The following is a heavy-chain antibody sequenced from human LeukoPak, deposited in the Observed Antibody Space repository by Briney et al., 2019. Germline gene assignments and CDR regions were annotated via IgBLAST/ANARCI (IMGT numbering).Heavy chain of an antibody. J-gene: IGHJ4*02. Sequence: PGGSLRLSCAASGFTFSSYAMSWVRQAPGKGLEWVSAISGSGGSTAYADSVKGRFTISRDNAQNMLFLQMNSLRVDDTAVYYCVRGAPFDYWGQGTLVTVPS. D-gene: IGHD1-26*01. CDR1: GFTFSSYA. V-gene: IGHV3-23*01. CDR3: VRGAPFDY. CDR2: ISGSGGST.